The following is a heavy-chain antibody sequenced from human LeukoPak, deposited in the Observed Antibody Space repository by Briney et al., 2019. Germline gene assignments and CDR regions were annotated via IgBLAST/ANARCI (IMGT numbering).Heavy chain of an antibody. Sequence: SETLSLTCTVSGGSIGSSSYYWGWIRQPPGKGLEWIGSIYYSGSTYYNPSLKSRVTISVDTSKNQFSLKLSSVTAADTAVYYCARLDSSGWYPGSFWGQGTLVTVSS. J-gene: IGHJ4*02. CDR1: GGSIGSSSYY. CDR2: IYYSGST. V-gene: IGHV4-39*01. D-gene: IGHD6-19*01. CDR3: ARLDSSGWYPGSF.